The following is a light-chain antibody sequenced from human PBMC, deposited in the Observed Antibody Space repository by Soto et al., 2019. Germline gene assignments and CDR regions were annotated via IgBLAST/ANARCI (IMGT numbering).Light chain of an antibody. V-gene: IGKV1-5*01. CDR1: QSISSW. J-gene: IGKJ5*01. CDR2: AAS. Sequence: DIQMTQSPSTLSASVGDRVTITCRASQSISSWLAWYQQKPGKAPKLLIYAASTLQSGVQSRFSGSGSGTDFTLTISCLQSEDFATYYCKQYYSFPPTFGQGTRLEIK. CDR3: KQYYSFPPT.